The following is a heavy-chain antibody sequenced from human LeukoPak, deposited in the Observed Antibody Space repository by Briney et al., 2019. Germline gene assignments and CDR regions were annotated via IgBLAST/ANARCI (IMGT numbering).Heavy chain of an antibody. Sequence: GGSLRLSCAASGFTFSSYWMLWVRQAPGKGLVWVSRINSDGSSTSYADSVKGRFTISRDNAKNTLYLQMNSLRAEDTAVYYCARARGNPPRNFDYWGQGTLVTVSS. J-gene: IGHJ4*02. D-gene: IGHD4-23*01. CDR2: INSDGSST. V-gene: IGHV3-74*01. CDR3: ARARGNPPRNFDY. CDR1: GFTFSSYW.